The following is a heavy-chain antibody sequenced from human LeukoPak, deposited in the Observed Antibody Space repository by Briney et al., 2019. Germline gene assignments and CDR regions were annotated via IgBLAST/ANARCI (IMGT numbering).Heavy chain of an antibody. CDR1: GDSISSNY. CDR3: ARLGAGDNLRYFDY. V-gene: IGHV4-59*08. CDR2: IYYSGST. D-gene: IGHD1-1*01. Sequence: SETLSLTCTVSGDSISSNYWTWIRQPPGKGLEWIGYIYYSGSTNYNASLKSRVTISVDTSKNKFSLKLSSVTAADTAVYYSARLGAGDNLRYFDYWGQGTLVTVSS. J-gene: IGHJ4*02.